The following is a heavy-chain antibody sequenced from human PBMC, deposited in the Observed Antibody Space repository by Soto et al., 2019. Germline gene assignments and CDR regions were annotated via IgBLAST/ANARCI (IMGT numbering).Heavy chain of an antibody. Sequence: GGSLRLSCAASGFTFSSYAMSWVRQAPGKGLEWVSAISGSGGSTYYADSVKGRFTISRDNSKNTLYLQMNSLRAEDTAVYYCAKAGGGVLLWFGEFTAFDIWGQGTMVTVSS. CDR1: GFTFSSYA. CDR2: ISGSGGST. V-gene: IGHV3-23*01. J-gene: IGHJ3*02. D-gene: IGHD3-10*01. CDR3: AKAGGGVLLWFGEFTAFDI.